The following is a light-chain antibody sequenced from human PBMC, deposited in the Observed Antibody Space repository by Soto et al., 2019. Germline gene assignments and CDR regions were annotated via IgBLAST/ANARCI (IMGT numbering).Light chain of an antibody. J-gene: IGKJ5*01. Sequence: EIEMTQTPLSLPVTPGEPASISCRSSQSLLDSDDGNTYVDWYLQKPGQSPHLLIYMRSYRASGVPDRFSGSGSGTDFTLEISRVETDDVGIYYCTQSTQLPPTFGQGTRLEIK. CDR1: QSLLDSDDGNTY. V-gene: IGKV2-40*01. CDR2: MRS. CDR3: TQSTQLPPT.